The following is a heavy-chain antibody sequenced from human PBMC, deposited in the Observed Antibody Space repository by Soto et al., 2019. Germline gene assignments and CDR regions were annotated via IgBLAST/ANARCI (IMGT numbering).Heavy chain of an antibody. Sequence: QITLMESGPTLVKPTQTLTLTCTFSGFSLSTGGVGVGWIRQPPGKALEWLALIYWDDDKRYSPSLRSRLTITKDNPKHQVVLTMTNMDPVDTATYYCTHSRCGGDCLQSYSSHYYFGMDVWGQGTTVTVSS. V-gene: IGHV2-5*02. CDR1: GFSLSTGGVG. CDR2: IYWDDDK. D-gene: IGHD2-21*02. J-gene: IGHJ6*02. CDR3: THSRCGGDCLQSYSSHYYFGMDV.